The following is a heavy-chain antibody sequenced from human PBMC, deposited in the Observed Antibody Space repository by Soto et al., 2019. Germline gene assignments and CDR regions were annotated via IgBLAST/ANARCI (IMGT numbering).Heavy chain of an antibody. CDR3: ARDRWSDSSGYYYESAY. CDR1: GGTFSNYG. CDR2: IIPILGST. D-gene: IGHD3-22*01. Sequence: SSVKVSCKASGGTFSNYGIRWVRQAPGQGLEWMGGIIPILGSTKSAQSFQGRVTFTADESTTTAYMELSSLSSEDTAVYYCARDRWSDSSGYYYESAYWGQGTLVTVSS. J-gene: IGHJ4*02. V-gene: IGHV1-69*13.